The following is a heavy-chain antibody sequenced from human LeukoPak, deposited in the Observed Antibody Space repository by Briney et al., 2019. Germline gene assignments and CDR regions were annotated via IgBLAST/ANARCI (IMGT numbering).Heavy chain of an antibody. CDR1: GFTFSSYG. CDR2: ISYDGSNK. Sequence: GGSLRLSCAASGFTFSSYGMHWVRQAPGKGLEWVAVISYDGSNKYYADSVKGRFTISGDNSKNTLYLQMNSLRAEDTAVYYCAKEIASSSWYGYYYYGMDVWGQGTTVTVSS. CDR3: AKEIASSSWYGYYYYGMDV. D-gene: IGHD6-13*01. J-gene: IGHJ6*02. V-gene: IGHV3-30*18.